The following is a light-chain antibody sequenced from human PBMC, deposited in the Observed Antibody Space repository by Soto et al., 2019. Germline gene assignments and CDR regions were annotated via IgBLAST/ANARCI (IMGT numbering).Light chain of an antibody. V-gene: IGKV3-20*01. J-gene: IGKJ2*01. CDR2: GAS. CDR1: QSVSSNY. Sequence: EIVLTQSPGTLSLPPGERATLSCRASQSVSSNYLTWYQQKPGQAPRLLIYGASSRATGIPDRFSGSGSGTDFTLIISRLEPEDFAVYYCQQYGSSPMYTFGQGTKLEIK. CDR3: QQYGSSPMYT.